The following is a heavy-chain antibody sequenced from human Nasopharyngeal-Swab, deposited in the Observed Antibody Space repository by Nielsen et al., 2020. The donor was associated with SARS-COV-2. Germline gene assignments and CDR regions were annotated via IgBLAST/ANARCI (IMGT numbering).Heavy chain of an antibody. V-gene: IGHV3-53*05. CDR1: GFTVGSNY. CDR3: AREKAVAGIGGYHYYGMDV. D-gene: IGHD6-19*01. Sequence: GESLKISCAASGFTVGSNYMSWVRQAPGKGLEWVSVIYSGGSTYYIDSVKGRFTVSRDNSRNTLYLQMNSLRPEDTAVYYCAREKAVAGIGGYHYYGMDVWGQGTTVTVSS. J-gene: IGHJ6*02. CDR2: IYSGGST.